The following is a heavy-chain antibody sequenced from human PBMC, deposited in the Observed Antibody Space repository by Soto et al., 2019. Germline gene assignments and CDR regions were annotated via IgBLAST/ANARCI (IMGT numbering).Heavy chain of an antibody. CDR2: IERDDDK. Sequence: SGPTLVNPTETLTLTCTFSGFSLTSPGMCVSWIRQSPGKALEWLALIERDDDKRYSPSLKARLTITKDTSKNQVVLTMTNMDPVDTATYYCAHRPSGWYLFDYWGQGTLVTVSS. CDR1: GFSLTSPGMC. CDR3: AHRPSGWYLFDY. V-gene: IGHV2-5*08. D-gene: IGHD6-19*01. J-gene: IGHJ4*02.